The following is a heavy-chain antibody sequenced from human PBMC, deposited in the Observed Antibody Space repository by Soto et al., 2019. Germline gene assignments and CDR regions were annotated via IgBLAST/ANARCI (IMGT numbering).Heavy chain of an antibody. D-gene: IGHD3-16*02. J-gene: IGHJ4*02. CDR3: AAAQQDYDSVWETYRYSGFEY. V-gene: IGHV2-26*01. CDR2: TFSNDEK. Sequence: QVTLKESGPALVKPTETLTLTCTVSGFSLRNARMGVSWIRQPPGKALEWLAQTFSNDEKSYSTSLKRRLTTSKDTSKSQVVLTMTDMYPVDTATYYCAAAQQDYDSVWETYRYSGFEYWGQGTLGTVS. CDR1: GFSLRNARMG.